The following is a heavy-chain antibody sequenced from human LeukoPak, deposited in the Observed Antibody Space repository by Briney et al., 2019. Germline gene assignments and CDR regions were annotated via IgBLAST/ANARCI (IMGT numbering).Heavy chain of an antibody. CDR3: AKGAGGFSYYNWFDP. D-gene: IGHD5-18*01. Sequence: SETLSLTCTVSGDSISTSNSYWGWIRQPPGKGLEWIGSIYYSGNTYYNASLKSRVTMSVDTSKNQFSLKLSSVTAADTAIYYCAKGAGGFSYYNWFDPWGQGTLVTVSS. V-gene: IGHV4-39*07. J-gene: IGHJ5*02. CDR2: IYYSGNT. CDR1: GDSISTSNSY.